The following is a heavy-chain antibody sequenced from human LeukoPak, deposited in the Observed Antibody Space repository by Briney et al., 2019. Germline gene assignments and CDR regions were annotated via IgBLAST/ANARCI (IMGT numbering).Heavy chain of an antibody. CDR1: GYTFTGYY. Sequence: GASVKVSCKASGYTFTGYYMHWVRQAPGQGLEWMGWINPNSGGTNYAQKFQGRVTMTRDTSISTAYMELSRLRSDDTAVYYCARDEEGGIIQPPLDYWGQGTLVTVSS. CDR3: ARDEEGGIIQPPLDY. J-gene: IGHJ4*02. D-gene: IGHD3-16*01. CDR2: INPNSGGT. V-gene: IGHV1-2*02.